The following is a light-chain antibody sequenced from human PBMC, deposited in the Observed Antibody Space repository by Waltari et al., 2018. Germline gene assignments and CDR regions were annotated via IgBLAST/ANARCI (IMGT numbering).Light chain of an antibody. J-gene: IGLJ2*01. Sequence: QSLLTQPPSASGTPGQTVTIPCSGSWSNIGTNVVSWSQQPPGTAPKLLIHSNNQRPSGVPDRFSCSKSGTSASLAISGLQSADESDYYCSAWDDSLNGHVIFGGGTKLTVL. CDR1: WSNIGTNV. V-gene: IGLV1-44*01. CDR2: SNN. CDR3: SAWDDSLNGHVI.